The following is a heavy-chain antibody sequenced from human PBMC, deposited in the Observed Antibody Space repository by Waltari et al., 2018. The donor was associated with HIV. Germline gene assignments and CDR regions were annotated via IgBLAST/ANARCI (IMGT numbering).Heavy chain of an antibody. D-gene: IGHD4-17*01. Sequence: QVQLVESGGGVVQPGRSLRLSCAASGFTFSTYGLHWVRTAPGKGLEWVAVIWYDGSNKYYADSVKGRFTISRDNSKNTLYLQMNSLRAEDTAMYYCAKDRQVTTVTTPLYYYGMDVWGQGTTVTVSS. CDR2: IWYDGSNK. CDR3: AKDRQVTTVTTPLYYYGMDV. J-gene: IGHJ6*02. V-gene: IGHV3-30*18. CDR1: GFTFSTYG.